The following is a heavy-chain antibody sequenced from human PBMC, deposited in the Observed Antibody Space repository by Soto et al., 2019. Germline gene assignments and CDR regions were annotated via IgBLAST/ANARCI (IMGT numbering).Heavy chain of an antibody. CDR3: ARAGYCGPGCYYYFDY. J-gene: IGHJ4*02. D-gene: IGHD2-21*02. CDR2: IKPDGSAT. V-gene: IGHV3-7*01. Sequence: ESGGGLVQPGGSLRLSCAVSGFTFGSYWMNWVRLIPGKGLEWVAYIKPDGSATYYVDSVKGRFTISRDNAKNSLYLQMNSLRDEDTSVYYCARAGYCGPGCYYYFDYWGQGTLVTGSS. CDR1: GFTFGSYW.